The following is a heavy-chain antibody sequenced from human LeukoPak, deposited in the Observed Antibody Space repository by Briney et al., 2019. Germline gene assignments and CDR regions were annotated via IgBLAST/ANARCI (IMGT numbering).Heavy chain of an antibody. CDR1: GYTFTSYG. CDR3: AREGHLYSGSYSTPDY. V-gene: IGHV1-18*01. CDR2: ISAYNGNT. D-gene: IGHD1-26*01. Sequence: ASVKVSCKASGYTFTSYGISWVRQAPGQGLEWMGWISAYNGNTNYAQKLQGRVTMTTDTSTSTAYMELRSLRSDDTAVYYCAREGHLYSGSYSTPDYWGQGTLVTVSS. J-gene: IGHJ4*02.